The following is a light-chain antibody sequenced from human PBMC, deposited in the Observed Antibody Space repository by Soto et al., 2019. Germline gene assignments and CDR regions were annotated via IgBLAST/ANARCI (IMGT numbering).Light chain of an antibody. Sequence: EIVLTQSPGTLSLSPGERATLSCRSIQSVNSNYLAWYQQKPGQAPRLLIYGASSRATGIPDRFSGSGSGTEFTLTISRLEPEDFAVYYCQQYGSSPWTFGQGTKVDIK. CDR2: GAS. J-gene: IGKJ1*01. CDR3: QQYGSSPWT. CDR1: QSVNSNY. V-gene: IGKV3-20*01.